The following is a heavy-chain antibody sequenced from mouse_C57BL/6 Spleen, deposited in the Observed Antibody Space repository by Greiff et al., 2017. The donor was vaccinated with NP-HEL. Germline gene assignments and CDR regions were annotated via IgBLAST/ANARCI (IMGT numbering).Heavy chain of an antibody. Sequence: QVQLKQPGAELVKPGASVKLSCKASGYTFTSYWMHWVKQRPGRGLEWIGRIDPNSGGTKYNEKFKSKATLTVDKPSSTAYMQLSSLTSEDSAVYYCARGGITTVVATTDWYFDVWGTGTTVTVSS. J-gene: IGHJ1*03. D-gene: IGHD1-1*01. CDR2: IDPNSGGT. V-gene: IGHV1-72*01. CDR1: GYTFTSYW. CDR3: ARGGITTVVATTDWYFDV.